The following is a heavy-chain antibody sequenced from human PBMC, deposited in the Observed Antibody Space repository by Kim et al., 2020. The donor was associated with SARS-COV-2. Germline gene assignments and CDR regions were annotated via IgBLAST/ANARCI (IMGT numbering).Heavy chain of an antibody. Sequence: SETLSLTCTVSGGSISSSSYYWGWIRQPPGKGLEWIGSIYYSGSTYYNPSLKSRVTISVDTSKNQFSLKLSSVSAADTAVYYCARHPAPLGTGTTESWGQGTLVTVSS. CDR1: GGSISSSSYY. D-gene: IGHD1-7*01. J-gene: IGHJ5*02. CDR2: IYYSGST. CDR3: ARHPAPLGTGTTES. V-gene: IGHV4-39*01.